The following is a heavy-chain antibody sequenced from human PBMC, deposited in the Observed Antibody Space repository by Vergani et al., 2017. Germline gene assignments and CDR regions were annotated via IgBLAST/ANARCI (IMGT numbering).Heavy chain of an antibody. CDR3: ASRLYCSGGSCYESTFDY. Sequence: QVQLVQSGAEVKKPGSSVKVSCKASGGTFSSYAISWVRQAPGQGLEWMGGIIPIFGTANYAQKFQGMVTITADESTITAYMELSSLRSEDTAVYYCASRLYCSGGSCYESTFDYWGQGTLVTVSS. D-gene: IGHD2-15*01. CDR1: GGTFSSYA. CDR2: IIPIFGTA. J-gene: IGHJ4*02. V-gene: IGHV1-69*01.